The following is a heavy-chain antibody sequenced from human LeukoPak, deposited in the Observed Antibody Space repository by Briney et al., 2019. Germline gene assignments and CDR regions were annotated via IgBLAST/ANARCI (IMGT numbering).Heavy chain of an antibody. CDR2: IKSDGSST. J-gene: IGHJ6*02. CDR1: GFTFSSYW. CDR3: AKTPLGDDILTGYYNPHYYYGMDV. V-gene: IGHV3-74*01. Sequence: RTGGSLRLSCAASGFTFSSYWMHWVRQAPGKGLVWVSRIKSDGSSTTYADSVKGRFTISRDNAKNTLYLQMNSLRAEDTALYYCAKTPLGDDILTGYYNPHYYYGMDVWGQGTTVTVSS. D-gene: IGHD3-9*01.